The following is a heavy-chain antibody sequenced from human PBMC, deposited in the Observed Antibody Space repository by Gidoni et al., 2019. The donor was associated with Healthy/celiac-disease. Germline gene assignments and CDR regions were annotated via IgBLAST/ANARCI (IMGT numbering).Heavy chain of an antibody. CDR2: INPTSGGT. CDR1: GSTFTGSY. J-gene: IGHJ4*02. Sequence: QVQLVTSGAEVKKPGASVKVSCKASGSTFTGSYMHWVRQAPGQGLEWMGWINPTSGGTNYAQKFQGRVTMTRDTSISTAYMELSRLRSDDTAVYYCAREIVMGYWGQGTLVTVSS. D-gene: IGHD2-8*01. CDR3: AREIVMGY. V-gene: IGHV1-2*02.